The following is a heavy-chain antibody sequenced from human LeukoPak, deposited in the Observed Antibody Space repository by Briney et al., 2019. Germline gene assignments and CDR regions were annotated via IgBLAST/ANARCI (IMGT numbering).Heavy chain of an antibody. Sequence: GASVKVSCKASGYTFTNYDINWVRRATGQGLEWMGWMNPNSGNTDYAQKFQGRVTMTRNTSITTAYMELSILRSEDTAIYYCARGGPVAATHKYFQYWGQGTLVTVSS. D-gene: IGHD6-19*01. CDR3: ARGGPVAATHKYFQY. CDR1: GYTFTNYD. CDR2: MNPNSGNT. V-gene: IGHV1-8*01. J-gene: IGHJ1*01.